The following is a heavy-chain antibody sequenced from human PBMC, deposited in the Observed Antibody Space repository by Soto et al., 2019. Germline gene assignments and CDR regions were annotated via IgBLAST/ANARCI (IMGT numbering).Heavy chain of an antibody. D-gene: IGHD1-1*01. J-gene: IGHJ4*02. CDR1: GGSFSGYY. V-gene: IGHV4-34*01. CDR2: INHSGST. Sequence: SETLSLTCAVYGGSFSGYYWSWIRQPPGKGLEWIGEINHSGSTNYNPSLKSRVTISVDTSKNQFSLKLSSVTAADTAVYYCARGLYNFYFDYWGQGTLVTVSS. CDR3: ARGLYNFYFDY.